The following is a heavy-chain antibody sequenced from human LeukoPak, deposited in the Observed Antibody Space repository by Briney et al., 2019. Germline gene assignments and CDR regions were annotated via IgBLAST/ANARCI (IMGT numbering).Heavy chain of an antibody. CDR2: IYWDDDK. CDR3: AHMARYCSGGSCYLGAFDI. Sequence: SGPTLVNPTQTLTLTCTFSGFSLSTSGVGVGWIRQPLRKAVEWLALIYWDDDKRYSPSLKSRLTITKDTSKNQVVLTMTNMDPVDTATYYCAHMARYCSGGSCYLGAFDIWGQGTMVTVSS. V-gene: IGHV2-5*02. CDR1: GFSLSTSGVG. J-gene: IGHJ3*02. D-gene: IGHD2-15*01.